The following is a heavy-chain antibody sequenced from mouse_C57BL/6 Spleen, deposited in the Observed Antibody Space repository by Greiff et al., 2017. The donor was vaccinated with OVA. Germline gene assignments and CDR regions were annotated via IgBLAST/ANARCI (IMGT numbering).Heavy chain of an antibody. Sequence: VNVVESGPGLVAPSQSLSITCTVSGFSLTSYAISWVRQPPGKGLEWLGVIWTGGGTNYNSALKSRLSISKDNSKSQVFLKMNSLQTDDTARYYCARKPAGFTTVVATRFAYWGQGTLVTVSA. V-gene: IGHV2-9-1*01. CDR2: IWTGGGT. CDR1: GFSLTSYA. CDR3: ARKPAGFTTVVATRFAY. D-gene: IGHD1-1*01. J-gene: IGHJ3*01.